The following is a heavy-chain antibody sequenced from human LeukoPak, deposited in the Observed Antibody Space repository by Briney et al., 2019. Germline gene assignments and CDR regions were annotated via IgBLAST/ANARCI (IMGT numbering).Heavy chain of an antibody. Sequence: SETLSLTCTVSGGSISSGDYYWSWIRQPPGKGLEWIGYIYYSGSTNYNPSLKSRVTISVDTSKNQFSLKLNSVTAADTAVYYCARDRKQWLRGPFDPWGQGTLVTVSS. D-gene: IGHD6-19*01. J-gene: IGHJ5*02. CDR1: GGSISSGDYY. V-gene: IGHV4-61*08. CDR3: ARDRKQWLRGPFDP. CDR2: IYYSGST.